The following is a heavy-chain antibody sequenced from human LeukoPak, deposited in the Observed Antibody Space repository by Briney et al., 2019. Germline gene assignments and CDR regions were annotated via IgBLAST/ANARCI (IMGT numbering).Heavy chain of an antibody. Sequence: ASVKVSCKASGGTFSSYAISWVRQAPGQGLEWMGRINPILGIANYAQKFRGRVTITADKSTSTAYMEPSSLRSEDTAVYYCARATMVRGVILDYWGQGTLVTVSS. CDR3: ARATMVRGVILDY. CDR2: INPILGIA. V-gene: IGHV1-69*04. CDR1: GGTFSSYA. J-gene: IGHJ4*02. D-gene: IGHD3-10*01.